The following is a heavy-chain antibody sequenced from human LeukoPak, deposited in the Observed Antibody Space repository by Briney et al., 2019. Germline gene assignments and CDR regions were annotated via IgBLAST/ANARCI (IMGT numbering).Heavy chain of an antibody. CDR3: AKAKGFAAMYYFDY. CDR2: ISFNSDNI. V-gene: IGHV3-9*01. Sequence: PGGSLRLSCAASGFTLRDYAMHCVRDVPGKGLEWVSAISFNSDNIDYEDSLKGRFTISRDNANNSLHLQMNSLRVEDTAWYYCAKAKGFAAMYYFDYWGQGALVTVSS. D-gene: IGHD3-10*01. CDR1: GFTLRDYA. J-gene: IGHJ4*02.